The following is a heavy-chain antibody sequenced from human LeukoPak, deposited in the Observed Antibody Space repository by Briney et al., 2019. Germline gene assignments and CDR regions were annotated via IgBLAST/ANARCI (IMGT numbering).Heavy chain of an antibody. CDR3: ATVRDSSGWSEYIFDY. CDR2: MNSDRGNT. V-gene: IGHV1-8*01. D-gene: IGHD6-19*01. CDR1: GYSFTSYN. Sequence: GASVKVSCKASGYSFTSYNINWVRQAPGQGLEWMGWMNSDRGNTGYAQKFQGRVTMTEDTSTDTAYMELSSLRSEDTAVYYCATVRDSSGWSEYIFDYWGQGTLVTVSS. J-gene: IGHJ4*02.